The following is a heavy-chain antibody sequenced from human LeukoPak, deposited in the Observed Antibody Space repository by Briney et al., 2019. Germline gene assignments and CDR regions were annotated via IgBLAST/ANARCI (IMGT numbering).Heavy chain of an antibody. CDR2: ISSGSSYI. J-gene: IGHJ4*02. V-gene: IGHV3-21*06. CDR3: ASHYDIDY. D-gene: IGHD3-9*01. CDR1: GLTFSTYT. Sequence: GGSLRLSCAASGLTFSTYTMNWVRQAPGKGLEWVSSISSGSSYIYYADSMKGRFTISRGNAKNSLYLQMNSLKAEDTAVYFCASHYDIDYWGQGTLVTVSS.